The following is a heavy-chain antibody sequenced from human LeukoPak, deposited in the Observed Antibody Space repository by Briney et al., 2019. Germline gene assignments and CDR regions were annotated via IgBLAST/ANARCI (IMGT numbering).Heavy chain of an antibody. Sequence: RSGGSLRLSCAASGFTFSSYAMHWVRQAPGKGLEWVSYISSSGSTIYYADSVKGRFTISRDNAKNPLYLQMNSLRTEDTAVYYCAELGITMIGGVWGKGTTVTISS. CDR2: ISSSGSTI. CDR1: GFTFSSYA. J-gene: IGHJ6*04. V-gene: IGHV3-48*03. CDR3: AELGITMIGGV. D-gene: IGHD3-10*02.